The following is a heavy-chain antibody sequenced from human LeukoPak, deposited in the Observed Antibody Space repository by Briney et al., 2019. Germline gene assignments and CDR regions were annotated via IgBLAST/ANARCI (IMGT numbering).Heavy chain of an antibody. Sequence: GGSLRLSCAASGFTFSSYSMDWVRQAPGKGLEWVSSISSSSSYIYYADSVKGRFTISRDNAKNSLYLQMNSLRAEDTAVYHCARDPGTGGIGYYFDYWGQGTLVTVSS. CDR3: ARDPGTGGIGYYFDY. J-gene: IGHJ4*02. D-gene: IGHD6-25*01. CDR2: ISSSSSYI. CDR1: GFTFSSYS. V-gene: IGHV3-21*01.